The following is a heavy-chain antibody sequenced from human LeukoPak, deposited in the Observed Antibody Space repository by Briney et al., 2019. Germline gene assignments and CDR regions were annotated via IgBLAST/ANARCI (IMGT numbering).Heavy chain of an antibody. J-gene: IGHJ6*03. V-gene: IGHV1-46*01. D-gene: IGHD6-25*01. CDR1: VYTFTRYF. Sequence: ASVKVSCKASVYTFTRYFMHWVRQAPGQGLAWMGLINPTGGSTGYAQKFQGRVTMTRDMSTSTDYMELSSLRSEDTAIYYCARATATGLYYYYYYMDVWGKGTTVTVSS. CDR2: INPTGGST. CDR3: ARATATGLYYYYYYMDV.